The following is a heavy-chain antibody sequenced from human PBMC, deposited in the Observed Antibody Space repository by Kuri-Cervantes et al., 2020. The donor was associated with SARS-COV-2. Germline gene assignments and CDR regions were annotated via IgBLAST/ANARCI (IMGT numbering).Heavy chain of an antibody. V-gene: IGHV3-74*01. Sequence: GGSLRLSCEASGFTFSGHWIHWVRQAPGKGLGWVSHINPDGSYTNNADSVKGRFTLSRDNAKNMLFLQMNSLRAEDTAVYYCVRDGDHWNFDYWGQGTLVTVSS. J-gene: IGHJ4*02. CDR1: GFTFSGHW. CDR2: INPDGSYT. CDR3: VRDGDHWNFDY. D-gene: IGHD7-27*01.